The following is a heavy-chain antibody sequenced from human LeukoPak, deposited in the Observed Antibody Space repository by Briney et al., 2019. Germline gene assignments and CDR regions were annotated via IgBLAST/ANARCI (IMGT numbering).Heavy chain of an antibody. Sequence: GGSLRLSCAASGFTFSAYSMNWVRQAPGKGLEWVSSITSSSSYIYYADSVKGRLTISRDNAKNSLYLEMNSLRAEDTAVYYCARGGSSEIDYWGQGTLVTVSS. V-gene: IGHV3-21*01. CDR3: ARGGSSEIDY. CDR2: ITSSSSYI. D-gene: IGHD6-13*01. CDR1: GFTFSAYS. J-gene: IGHJ4*02.